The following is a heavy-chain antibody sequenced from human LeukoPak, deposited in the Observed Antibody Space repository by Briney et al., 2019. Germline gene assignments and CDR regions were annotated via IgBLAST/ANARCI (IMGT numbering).Heavy chain of an antibody. J-gene: IGHJ5*02. CDR1: GFTFRSST. Sequence: SVKVSCKASGFTFRSSTVQWVRQSRGQRLEWIGWIGVGSGSTSYAQELQDRVTITRDMSTGTAYLELSSLRSEDTAVYYCAAERYSDSWCWFDPWGKGTLVTVSS. CDR3: AAERYSDSWCWFDP. V-gene: IGHV1-58*01. D-gene: IGHD6-13*01. CDR2: IGVGSGST.